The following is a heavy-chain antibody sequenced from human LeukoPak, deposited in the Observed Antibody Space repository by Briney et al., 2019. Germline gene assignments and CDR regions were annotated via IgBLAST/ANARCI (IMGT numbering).Heavy chain of an antibody. CDR3: ATEGSGYSYGPY. CDR1: GGPISSSSYY. Sequence: PSETLSLTCTVSGGPISSSSYYWGWIRQPPGKGLEWIGSIYYSGSTYYNPSLKSRVTISVDTSKNQFSLKLSSVTAADTAVYYCATEGSGYSYGPYWGQGTLVTVSS. J-gene: IGHJ4*02. CDR2: IYYSGST. D-gene: IGHD5-18*01. V-gene: IGHV4-39*07.